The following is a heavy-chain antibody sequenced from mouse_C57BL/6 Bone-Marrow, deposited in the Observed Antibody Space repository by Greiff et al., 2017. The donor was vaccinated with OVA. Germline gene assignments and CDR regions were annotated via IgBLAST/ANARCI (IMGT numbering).Heavy chain of an antibody. CDR2: INPSNGGT. CDR3: ARAGVWFYLYFDY. V-gene: IGHV1-53*01. D-gene: IGHD2-10*02. CDR1: GYTFTSYW. J-gene: IGHJ2*01. Sequence: QVQLQQPGTELVKPGASVKLSCKASGYTFTSYWMHWVKQRPGQGLEWIGNINPSNGGTNYNEEFKSKATLTVDKSSSTAYMQLSSLTSEDSAVYYCARAGVWFYLYFDYWGQGTTLTVSS.